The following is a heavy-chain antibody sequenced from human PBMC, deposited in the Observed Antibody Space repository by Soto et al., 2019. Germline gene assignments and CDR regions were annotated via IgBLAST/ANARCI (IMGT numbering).Heavy chain of an antibody. Sequence: GGSLRLSCAASGFTVSSNYMSWVRQAPGKGLEWVSVIYSGGSTYYADSVKGRFTISRDNSKNTLYLQMNSLRAEDTAVYYCARDGLGKYDSSGRDDAFDIWGQGTMVTVSS. J-gene: IGHJ3*02. CDR3: ARDGLGKYDSSGRDDAFDI. CDR1: GFTVSSNY. CDR2: IYSGGST. D-gene: IGHD3-22*01. V-gene: IGHV3-66*01.